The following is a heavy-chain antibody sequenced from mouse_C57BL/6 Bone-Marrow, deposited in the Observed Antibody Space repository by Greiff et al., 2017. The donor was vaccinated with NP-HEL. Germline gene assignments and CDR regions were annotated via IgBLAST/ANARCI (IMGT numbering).Heavy chain of an antibody. V-gene: IGHV1-64*01. CDR1: GYTFTSYW. Sequence: VQLQQSGAELVKPGASVKLSCKASGYTFTSYWMHWVKQRPGQGLEWIGMIHPNSGSTNYNEKFKSKATLTVDKSSSTAYMQRSSLTSEDSAVCYCARDGWGAMDYWGQGTSVTVSS. CDR3: ARDGWGAMDY. CDR2: IHPNSGST. J-gene: IGHJ4*01. D-gene: IGHD2-3*01.